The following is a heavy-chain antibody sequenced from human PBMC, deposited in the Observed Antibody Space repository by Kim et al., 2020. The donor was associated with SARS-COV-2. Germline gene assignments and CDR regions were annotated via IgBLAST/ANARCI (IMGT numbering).Heavy chain of an antibody. J-gene: IGHJ4*02. CDR3: AVGPYSSTWNGNYFDY. Sequence: SETLSLTCTVSGGSISSYYWSWIRQPPGKGLEWIAYIYDSGSSNYNPSLESRVSISVDTSTNQFSLKLTSVTAADTAVYFCAVGPYSSTWNGNYFDYWGQGTLVTVSS. CDR2: IYDSGSS. D-gene: IGHD6-13*01. CDR1: GGSISSYY. V-gene: IGHV4-59*01.